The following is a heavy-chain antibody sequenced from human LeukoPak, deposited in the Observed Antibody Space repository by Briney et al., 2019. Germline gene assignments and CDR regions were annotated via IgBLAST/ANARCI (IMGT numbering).Heavy chain of an antibody. V-gene: IGHV3-53*01. CDR2: IYSGGST. J-gene: IGHJ3*02. D-gene: IGHD6-6*01. Sequence: GGSLRLSRAASGFTVANNYMSWVRQAPGKGLAGVSVIYSGGSTYYADSVKGRLTISRDNSKNTLYLQMNSLRVEDTAVYYCASDSSSVFDDAFDIWGQGTLVTVSS. CDR3: ASDSSSVFDDAFDI. CDR1: GFTVANNY.